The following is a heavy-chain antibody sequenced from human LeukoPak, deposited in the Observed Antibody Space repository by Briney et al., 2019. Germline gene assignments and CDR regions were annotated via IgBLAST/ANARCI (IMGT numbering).Heavy chain of an antibody. CDR1: GYTFTSYD. CDR3: AREVSSIDY. J-gene: IGHJ4*02. CDR2: MNPNSGDT. V-gene: IGHV1-8*01. D-gene: IGHD5/OR15-5a*01. Sequence: ASVKVSCKASGYTFTSYDITWVRQAPGQGLEWMGWMNPNSGDTGYAQKFQGRVTMTRNTSISTAYMELSSLRSEDTAVYYCAREVSSIDYWGQGTLVAVSS.